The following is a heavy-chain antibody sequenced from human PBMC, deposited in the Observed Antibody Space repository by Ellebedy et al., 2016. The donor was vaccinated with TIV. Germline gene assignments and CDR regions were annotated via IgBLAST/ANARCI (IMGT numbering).Heavy chain of an antibody. CDR2: INASGDST. J-gene: IGHJ4*02. D-gene: IGHD1-26*01. CDR1: GYTFTSYY. CDR3: ARDSLKGGSYYPHY. V-gene: IGHV1-46*01. Sequence: ASVKVSCKASGYTFTSYYMHWVRQAPGQGLEWMGIINASGDSTRYAQKFQGRVTMTSDTSTSTLYMELSSLRSEDTAVYYCARDSLKGGSYYPHYWGQGTLVTVSS.